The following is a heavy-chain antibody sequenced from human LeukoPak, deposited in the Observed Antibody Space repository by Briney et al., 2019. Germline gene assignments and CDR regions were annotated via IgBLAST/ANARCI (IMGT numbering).Heavy chain of an antibody. CDR2: ISSSSSYI. CDR1: GFSLSTFA. D-gene: IGHD4-17*01. Sequence: GSLRLSCVASGFSLSTFAMSWVRQSPEKGLEWVSSISSSSSYIYYAESVKGRFTISRDNAKNSLFLQMNSLRAEDTAVYYCARAYNDYGDYRNLPDYWGQGTLVTVSS. J-gene: IGHJ4*02. V-gene: IGHV3-21*01. CDR3: ARAYNDYGDYRNLPDY.